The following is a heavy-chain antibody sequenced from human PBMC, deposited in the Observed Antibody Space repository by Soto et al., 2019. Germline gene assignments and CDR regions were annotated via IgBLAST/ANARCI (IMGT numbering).Heavy chain of an antibody. J-gene: IGHJ5*02. CDR1: GGSISSSSYY. Sequence: SETLSLTCTVSGGSISSSSYYWGWIRQPPGKGLEWIGSIYYSGSTYYNPSLKSRVTISVDTSKNQFSLKLSSVTAADTAVYYCARNLQWLAPEGTLNWFDPWGQGTLVTVSS. D-gene: IGHD6-19*01. V-gene: IGHV4-39*01. CDR3: ARNLQWLAPEGTLNWFDP. CDR2: IYYSGST.